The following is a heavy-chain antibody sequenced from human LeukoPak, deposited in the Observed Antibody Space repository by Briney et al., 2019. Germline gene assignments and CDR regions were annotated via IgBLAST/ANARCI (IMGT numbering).Heavy chain of an antibody. CDR2: TYYRSKWCN. CDR1: GDSVSSNTAV. J-gene: IGHJ5*02. CDR3: ARDHSSGWPNWFDP. D-gene: IGHD6-19*01. Sequence: SQTLSLTCAISGDSVSSNTAVWNWIRQSPSRGLEWLGRTYYRSKWCNDYAESVKRRITINPDTSKNQVSLQLNSVTPEDTAVYYCARDHSSGWPNWFDPWGLGTLVIVSS. V-gene: IGHV6-1*01.